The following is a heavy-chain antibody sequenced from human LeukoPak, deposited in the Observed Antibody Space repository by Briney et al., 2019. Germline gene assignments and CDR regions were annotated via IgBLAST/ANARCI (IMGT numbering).Heavy chain of an antibody. CDR1: GFTFSSYW. Sequence: PGGSLRLSCAASGFTFSSYWMSWVRQAPGKGLEWVANIKQDGSEKYYVDSVKGPFTISRDNAKNSLYLQMNSLRAEDTAVYYCARDKSSSWYYYYYYMDVWGKGTTVTVSS. V-gene: IGHV3-7*01. CDR2: IKQDGSEK. D-gene: IGHD6-13*01. J-gene: IGHJ6*03. CDR3: ARDKSSSWYYYYYYMDV.